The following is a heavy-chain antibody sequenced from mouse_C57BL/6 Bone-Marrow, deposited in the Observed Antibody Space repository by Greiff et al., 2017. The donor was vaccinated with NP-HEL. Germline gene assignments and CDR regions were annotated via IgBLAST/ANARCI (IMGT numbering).Heavy chain of an antibody. CDR3: TRGGFYDGYFDY. CDR1: GYTFTDYE. V-gene: IGHV1-15*01. D-gene: IGHD2-3*01. Sequence: QVQLQQSGAELVRPGASVTLSCKASGYTFTDYEMHWVKQTPVHGLEWIGAIDPETGGTAYNQKFKGKAILTADKSSSTAYMELRSLTSEDSAVYYCTRGGFYDGYFDYWGQGTTLTVSS. CDR2: IDPETGGT. J-gene: IGHJ2*01.